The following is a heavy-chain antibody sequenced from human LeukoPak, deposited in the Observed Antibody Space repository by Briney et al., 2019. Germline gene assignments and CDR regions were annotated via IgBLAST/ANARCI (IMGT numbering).Heavy chain of an antibody. CDR2: ISGSGGST. CDR1: GFTFSSYA. Sequence: GGSLRLSCAASGFTFSSYAMSWVRQAPGKGLEWVSAISGSGGSTYYADSVKGRFTISRDNSKNTLYLQMNSLRAEDTAVYYCAKLAGGCMVKSCYYCYMDVWGKGTTVTVSS. CDR3: AKLAGGCMVKSCYYCYMDV. D-gene: IGHD2-8*01. V-gene: IGHV3-23*01. J-gene: IGHJ6*03.